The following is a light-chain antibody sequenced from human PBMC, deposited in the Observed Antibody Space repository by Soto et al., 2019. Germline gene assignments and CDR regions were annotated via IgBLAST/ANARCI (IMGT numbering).Light chain of an antibody. CDR3: QQNSSSGT. CDR1: QSVSNNY. V-gene: IGKV3-20*01. Sequence: EIGLTLSPGTLSLSPGERATLSCRASQSVSNNYLAWYQQKPGQAHRLLIYGASNRATGIPDRFSGSGSGTDFPLTISRLEPEDFAVYYCQQNSSSGTFGQGTKVDIK. J-gene: IGKJ1*01. CDR2: GAS.